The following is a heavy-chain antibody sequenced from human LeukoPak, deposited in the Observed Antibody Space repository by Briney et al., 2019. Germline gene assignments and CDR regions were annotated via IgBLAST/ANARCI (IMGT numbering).Heavy chain of an antibody. CDR1: GFTFDDYT. V-gene: IGHV3-43*01. CDR3: AKDGGFGGLGGYSYGYDY. CDR2: ISWDGGST. J-gene: IGHJ4*02. Sequence: GGSLRLSCAASGFTFDDYTMHWVRQAPGKGLEWVSLISWDGGSTYYADSVKGRFTISRDNSKNSLYLQMNSLRTEDTALYYCAKDGGFGGLGGYSYGYDYWGQGTLVTVSS. D-gene: IGHD5-18*01.